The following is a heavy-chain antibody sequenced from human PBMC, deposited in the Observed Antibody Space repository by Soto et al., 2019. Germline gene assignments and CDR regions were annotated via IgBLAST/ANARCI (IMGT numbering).Heavy chain of an antibody. CDR3: AAVRGSLGSLSFDY. V-gene: IGHV1-69-2*01. CDR2: VEVENDDR. CDR1: GTTFGDLP. Sequence: EVLLQQSGAEAREPGVVGKMSCAVSGTTFGDLPMPWGKKAPGKGLGWVGLVEVENDDRLYAEKYRGRLNINTDTSRHTSYMELTSLTSDDTAIYFCAAVRGSLGSLSFDYWGQGTPVTVSA. D-gene: IGHD1-26*01. J-gene: IGHJ4*02.